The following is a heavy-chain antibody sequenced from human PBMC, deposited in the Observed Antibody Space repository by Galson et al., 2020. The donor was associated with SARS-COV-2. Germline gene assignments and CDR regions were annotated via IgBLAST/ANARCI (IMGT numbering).Heavy chain of an antibody. CDR3: ARDTGVLLWFGEDNWFDP. J-gene: IGHJ5*02. CDR2: INPNSGGT. CDR1: GYTFTGYY. V-gene: IGHV1-2*02. D-gene: IGHD3-10*01. Sequence: ASVKVSCKASGYTFTGYYMHWVRQAPGQGLEWMGWINPNSGGTNYAQKFQGRVTMTRDTSISTAYMELSRLRSDDTAVYYCARDTGVLLWFGEDNWFDPWGQGTLVTDSS.